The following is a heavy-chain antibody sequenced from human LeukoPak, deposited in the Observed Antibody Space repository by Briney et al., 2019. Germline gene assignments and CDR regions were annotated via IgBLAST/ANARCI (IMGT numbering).Heavy chain of an antibody. CDR1: GGSISSSSYY. CDR3: ARGGLELLFPAVWYFGL. CDR2: IYYSGST. Sequence: SETLSLTCTVSGGSISSSSYYWGWIRQPPGKGLEWIGSIYYSGSTYYNPSLKSRVTISVDTSKNQFSLKLSSVTAADTAVYYCARGGLELLFPAVWYFGLWGRGTLVTVSS. V-gene: IGHV4-39*07. J-gene: IGHJ2*01. D-gene: IGHD1-7*01.